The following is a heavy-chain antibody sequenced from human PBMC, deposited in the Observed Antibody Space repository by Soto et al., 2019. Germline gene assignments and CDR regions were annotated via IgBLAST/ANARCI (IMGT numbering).Heavy chain of an antibody. Sequence: PGGSLRLSCAASGFTFSSYAMSWVRQAPGKGLEWVSAISGSGGSTYYADSVKGRFTISRDNSKNTLYLQMNSLRAEDTAVYYCAKLGGITMIVVASDAFDIWGQGTMVTVSS. CDR1: GFTFSSYA. CDR3: AKLGGITMIVVASDAFDI. CDR2: ISGSGGST. J-gene: IGHJ3*02. D-gene: IGHD3-22*01. V-gene: IGHV3-23*01.